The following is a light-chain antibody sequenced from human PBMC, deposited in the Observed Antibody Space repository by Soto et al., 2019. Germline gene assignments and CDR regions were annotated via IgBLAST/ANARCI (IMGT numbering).Light chain of an antibody. J-gene: IGLJ3*02. V-gene: IGLV1-51*01. CDR2: DKN. CDR3: ATWDSSLSAVV. CDR1: SSNIGNTY. Sequence: QSVLTQPPSVSAAPGQKVTISCSGSSSNIGNTYVSWYQQFPGTAPKLLISDKNNRPSGIPDRFSDSKSGTSASLGITGLQTGDEADYYCATWDSSLSAVVFGGGTKVTVL.